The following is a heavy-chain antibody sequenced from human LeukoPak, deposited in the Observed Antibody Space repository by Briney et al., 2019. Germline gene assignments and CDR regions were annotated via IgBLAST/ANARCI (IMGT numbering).Heavy chain of an antibody. V-gene: IGHV3-23*01. Sequence: GGSLRLSCAASGFTFSSYAMSWVRQAPGKGLEWVSAISGSGGSTYYADSVKGRFTISRDNSKNTLYLQMNSLRAEDTAVHYCAKNVRALRFLEWAYYFDYWGQGTLVTVSS. D-gene: IGHD3-3*01. CDR2: ISGSGGST. CDR3: AKNVRALRFLEWAYYFDY. J-gene: IGHJ4*02. CDR1: GFTFSSYA.